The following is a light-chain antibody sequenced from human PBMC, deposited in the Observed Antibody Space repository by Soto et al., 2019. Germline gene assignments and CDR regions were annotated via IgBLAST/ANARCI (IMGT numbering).Light chain of an antibody. CDR1: QNVGTY. V-gene: IGKV3-11*01. J-gene: IGKJ2*01. Sequence: EIVLTQSPDPLSLSPGERATLSCRASQNVGTYLTGFQQKPGQAPRRLIYDASTRVSGVPARFSGSGSGTDFTLTISSLEPEDFAVYDCQQCSKWPMYTFGQGTKLEIK. CDR3: QQCSKWPMYT. CDR2: DAS.